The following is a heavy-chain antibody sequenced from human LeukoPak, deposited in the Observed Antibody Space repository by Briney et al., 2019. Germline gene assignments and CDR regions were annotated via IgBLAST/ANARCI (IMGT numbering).Heavy chain of an antibody. J-gene: IGHJ4*02. CDR3: ARVSLKVVVAATDY. CDR2: INPNSGGT. CDR1: GYTFTGYY. D-gene: IGHD2-15*01. V-gene: IGHV1-2*02. Sequence: ASVKVSCKASGYTFTGYYMHWVRQAPGQGLEWMGWINPNSGGTNYAQKFQGRVTMTRDTSISTAYMELSRLRSDDTAVYYCARVSLKVVVAATDYWGQGTLVTVSS.